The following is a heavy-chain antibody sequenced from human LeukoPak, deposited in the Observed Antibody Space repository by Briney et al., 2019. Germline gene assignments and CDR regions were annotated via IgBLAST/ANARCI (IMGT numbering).Heavy chain of an antibody. J-gene: IGHJ4*02. Sequence: GGSLRLSCAASGFTFSSYGMHWVRQAPGKGLEWVAVISYDGSNKYYADSVKGRFTISRDNSKNTLYLQMNSLRAEDTAVYYCAKDKWELLEAPRLFDYWGQGTLVTVSS. CDR2: ISYDGSNK. V-gene: IGHV3-30*18. CDR1: GFTFSSYG. D-gene: IGHD1-26*01. CDR3: AKDKWELLEAPRLFDY.